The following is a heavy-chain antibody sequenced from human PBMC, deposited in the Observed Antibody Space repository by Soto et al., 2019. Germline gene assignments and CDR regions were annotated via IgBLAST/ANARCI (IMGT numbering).Heavy chain of an antibody. CDR1: GGSISSSSYY. V-gene: IGHV4-39*01. D-gene: IGHD2-15*01. J-gene: IGHJ4*02. CDR3: TRHAIGVVVPAAIRN. Sequence: SETLSLTCAVSGGSISSSSYYWDWIRQPPGKGLEWIGTIYYTGTSNYNPSLKSRVTISVDTSKNQFSLNLSSVTAADTAVYYCTRHAIGVVVPAAIRNWGQGSLVTVSS. CDR2: IYYTGTS.